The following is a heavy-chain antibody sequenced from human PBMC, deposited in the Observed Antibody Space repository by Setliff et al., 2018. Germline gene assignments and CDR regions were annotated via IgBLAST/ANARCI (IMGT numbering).Heavy chain of an antibody. CDR3: ARHRRSCSGASCHFDY. CDR1: GDSISGVSHY. D-gene: IGHD2-15*01. Sequence: SETLSLTCTVSGDSISGVSHYWGWIRQSPGGGLEWLGSIDYSGNTFYNPSLKSRVSMSVDTSTKQFSLMLSSMTAADATVYYCARHRRSCSGASCHFDYWGRGALVTVSS. V-gene: IGHV4-39*01. CDR2: IDYSGNT. J-gene: IGHJ4*02.